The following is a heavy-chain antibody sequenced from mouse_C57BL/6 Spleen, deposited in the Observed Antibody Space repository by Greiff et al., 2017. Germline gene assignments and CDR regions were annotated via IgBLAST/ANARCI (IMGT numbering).Heavy chain of an antibody. CDR3: ASYGNYYCDY. CDR1: GFSLPSYG. CDR2: IWSGGST. D-gene: IGHD2-1*01. Sequence: VKLVESGPGLVQPSQSLSITCTVSGFSLPSYGVHWVRQTPGKGLEWLGVIWSGGSTDYNAAFISRLSISKDNSKSQVFFKMNSLQADDTAIYYCASYGNYYCDYWGQGTTLTVSS. J-gene: IGHJ2*01. V-gene: IGHV2-2*01.